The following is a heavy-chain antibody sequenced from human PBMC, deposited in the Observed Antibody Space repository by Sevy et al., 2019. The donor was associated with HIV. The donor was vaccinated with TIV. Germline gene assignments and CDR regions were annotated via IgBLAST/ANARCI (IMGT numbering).Heavy chain of an antibody. V-gene: IGHV3-7*03. CDR3: ARVPGEYGTVSYPDYYYHMDV. CDR1: GFTFSSYC. J-gene: IGHJ6*03. D-gene: IGHD3-10*01. Sequence: GGSLRLSCAASGFTFSSYCMSWVRQAPGKGLEWVANIKQDGSEKYYVDSVKGRFTISRDNAKISLYLQMISLGAEDTAVYYCARVPGEYGTVSYPDYYYHMDVWGKGTTVTVSS. CDR2: IKQDGSEK.